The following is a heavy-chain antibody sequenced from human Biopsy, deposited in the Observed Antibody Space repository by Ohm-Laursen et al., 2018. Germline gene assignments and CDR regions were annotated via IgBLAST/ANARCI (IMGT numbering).Heavy chain of an antibody. Sequence: SLRLSCSASGFTFENYAMNWVRQAPGKGLEWVSGISWNSGSVVYADSVKGRSTISRDNAQNSLYLQMHSLRAEDTAFYYCAKASGYSSGWPIDYWGQGNLVTVSS. CDR2: ISWNSGSV. CDR3: AKASGYSSGWPIDY. J-gene: IGHJ4*02. D-gene: IGHD6-19*01. CDR1: GFTFENYA. V-gene: IGHV3-9*01.